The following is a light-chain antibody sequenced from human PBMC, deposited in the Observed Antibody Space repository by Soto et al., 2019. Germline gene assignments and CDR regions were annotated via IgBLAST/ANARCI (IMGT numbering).Light chain of an antibody. CDR2: GAS. Sequence: EIVLTQSPGTLSLSLGERATLSCRTSQTIGSTSLAWYQQKPGQAPRLLIYGASTRATGTPTRFSGSGSGTEFTLTISSLQSEDFAVYFCQQYNNWPPYTFGQGTKVDIK. CDR3: QQYNNWPPYT. V-gene: IGKV3-15*01. J-gene: IGKJ2*01. CDR1: QTIGST.